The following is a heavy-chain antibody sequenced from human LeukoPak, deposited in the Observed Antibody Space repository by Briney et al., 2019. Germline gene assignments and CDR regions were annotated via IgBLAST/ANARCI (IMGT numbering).Heavy chain of an antibody. Sequence: GGSLRLSCAASGFTFSSYAMHWVRQAPGKGLEWVAVISYDGSNKYYADSVKGRFTISRDNSQNTLYLQMSSLRAEDTAVYFCARVGSTVILNDAFDIWGQGTMVTVSS. J-gene: IGHJ3*02. CDR3: ARVGSTVILNDAFDI. D-gene: IGHD4-17*01. CDR1: GFTFSSYA. CDR2: ISYDGSNK. V-gene: IGHV3-30-3*01.